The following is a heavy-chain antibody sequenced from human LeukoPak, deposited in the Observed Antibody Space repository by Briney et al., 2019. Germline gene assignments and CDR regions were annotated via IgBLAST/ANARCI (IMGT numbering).Heavy chain of an antibody. CDR1: GGSVSSGSYY. J-gene: IGHJ6*02. V-gene: IGHV4-61*01. CDR2: IYYSGST. Sequence: SETLSLTCTVSGGSVSSGSYYWSWIRQPPGKGLEWIGYIYYSGSTNYNPSLKSRVTISVDTSKNQFSLKLSSVTAADTAVYYCARDRGDFWSGYYYYYYGMDVWGQGTTVTVSS. CDR3: ARDRGDFWSGYYYYYYGMDV. D-gene: IGHD3-3*01.